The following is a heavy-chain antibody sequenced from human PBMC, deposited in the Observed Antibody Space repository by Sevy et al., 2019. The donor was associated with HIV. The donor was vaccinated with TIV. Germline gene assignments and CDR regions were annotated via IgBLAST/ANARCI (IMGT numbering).Heavy chain of an antibody. CDR3: ARDCSSASCLWGMDV. CDR2: IKRDGSVK. V-gene: IGHV3-7*03. J-gene: IGHJ6*02. CDR1: GFTFSSYW. Sequence: GGSLRLSCAASGFTFSSYWMSWVRQAPGKGLEWVANIKRDGSVKYYVDSVKGRFTISRDNAKNSLYLQMNSLRAEDTAVYYCARDCSSASCLWGMDVWGQGTTVTVSS. D-gene: IGHD2-2*01.